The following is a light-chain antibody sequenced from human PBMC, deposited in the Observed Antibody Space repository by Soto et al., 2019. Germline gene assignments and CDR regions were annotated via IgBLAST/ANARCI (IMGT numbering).Light chain of an antibody. Sequence: EVVLTQSPVTLSLSPGDRATLSCRASQSVSSHLTWYQQKPGQTPRLLIYETSKRATGIQARFSGSGSGTDFTLTISSLESEDFAVYYCQQRYNWPRTFGQGTKVEIK. CDR1: QSVSSH. J-gene: IGKJ1*01. V-gene: IGKV3-11*01. CDR3: QQRYNWPRT. CDR2: ETS.